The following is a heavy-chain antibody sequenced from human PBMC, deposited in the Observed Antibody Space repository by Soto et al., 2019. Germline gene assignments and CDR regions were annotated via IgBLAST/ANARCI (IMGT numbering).Heavy chain of an antibody. CDR2: SIPIFGTA. CDR1: AGPFNNYP. J-gene: IGHJ6*02. CDR3: ARGRGYSGDDHYYYFDMDV. Sequence: GXSGKVSYKASAGPFNNYPITWVRQAPGQGLEWMGGSIPIFGTANYAQKFQGRVTISVDESTSTAYMELSSLRSEDTAVYYCARGRGYSGDDHYYYFDMDVWGQGTTVTVSS. D-gene: IGHD5-12*01. V-gene: IGHV1-69*01.